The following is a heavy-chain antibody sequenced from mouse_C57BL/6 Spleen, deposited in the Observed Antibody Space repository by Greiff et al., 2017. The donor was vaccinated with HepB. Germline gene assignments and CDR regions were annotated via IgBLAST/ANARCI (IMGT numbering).Heavy chain of an antibody. CDR1: GYTFTSYW. J-gene: IGHJ2*01. V-gene: IGHV1-52*01. CDR2: IDPSDSET. D-gene: IGHD4-1*01. CDR3: ERLTGDYFDY. Sequence: QVQLQQPGAELVRPGSSVKLSCKASGYTFTSYWMHWVKQRPIQGLEWIGNIDPSDSETHYNQKFKDKATLTVDKSTSTAYMQLSSLTSEDSAVYYCERLTGDYFDYWGQGTTLTVSS.